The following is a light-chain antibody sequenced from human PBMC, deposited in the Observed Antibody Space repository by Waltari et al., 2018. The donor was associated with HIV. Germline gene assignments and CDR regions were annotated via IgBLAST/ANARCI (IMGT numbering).Light chain of an antibody. CDR2: DVS. CDR1: SSDVGGYNY. J-gene: IGLJ3*02. CDR3: FSYAGSYTWV. Sequence: QSALTQPRSVSGSPGQSVTISCTGTSSDVGGYNYVSWYQQHAGKAPKLMICDVSKLPSGVPERFSGPKSGNMASLTISGLQAGDEADDYCFSYAGSYTWVFGGGTKLTVI. V-gene: IGLV2-11*01.